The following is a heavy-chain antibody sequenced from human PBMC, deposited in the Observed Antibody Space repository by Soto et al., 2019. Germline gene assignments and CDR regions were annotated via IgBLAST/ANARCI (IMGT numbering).Heavy chain of an antibody. CDR1: GYTFTNYG. D-gene: IGHD2-15*01. J-gene: IGHJ4*02. Sequence: ASVKVSCTASGYTFTNYGFSWVRQAPGQRLEWMGWINAGNGNTKYSQKFQGRVTITRDTSASTAYMELSSLRSEDTAVYYCARDLGGWPDYWGQGTLVTVSS. V-gene: IGHV1-3*01. CDR3: ARDLGGWPDY. CDR2: INAGNGNT.